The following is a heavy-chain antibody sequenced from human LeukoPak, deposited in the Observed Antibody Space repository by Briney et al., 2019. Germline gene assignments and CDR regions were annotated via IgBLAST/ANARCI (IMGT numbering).Heavy chain of an antibody. D-gene: IGHD3-16*02. CDR3: ARGRRDDYIWGSYRYAPRRLDY. CDR1: GYTFTGYY. V-gene: IGHV1-8*02. CDR2: MNPNSGNT. Sequence: APVKVSCKASGYTFTGYYMHWVRQAPGQGLEWMGWMNPNSGNTGYAQKFQGRVTMTRNTSISTAYMELSSLRSEDTAVYYCARGRRDDYIWGSYRYAPRRLDYWGQGTLVTVSS. J-gene: IGHJ4*02.